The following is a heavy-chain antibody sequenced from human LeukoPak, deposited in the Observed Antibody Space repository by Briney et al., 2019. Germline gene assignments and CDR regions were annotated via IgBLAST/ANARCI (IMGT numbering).Heavy chain of an antibody. V-gene: IGHV3-11*06. CDR2: ISSSSSYT. Sequence: PGGSLRLSCAASGFTFSDYYMSSIRQAPGKVLEWVSYISSSSSYTNYADSVKGRFTISRDNAKNSLYLQMNSLRAEDTAVYYCARGRYSSSWYYFDYWGQGTLVTVSS. CDR1: GFTFSDYY. J-gene: IGHJ4*02. D-gene: IGHD6-13*01. CDR3: ARGRYSSSWYYFDY.